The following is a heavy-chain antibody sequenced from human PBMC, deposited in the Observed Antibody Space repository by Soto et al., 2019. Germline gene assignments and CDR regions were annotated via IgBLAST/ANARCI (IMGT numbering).Heavy chain of an antibody. V-gene: IGHV1-3*01. CDR2: INGGNENT. CDR1: GYSFANHA. J-gene: IGHJ4*02. CDR3: ARGDHSGSWRIDY. D-gene: IGHD3-10*01. Sequence: QVQLVQSGAEVKMPGASAKVSCKASGYSFANHAIHWVRQAPGQRLEWLGVINGGNENTQFSQKFQGRVALTRDTSANTASVELSGLRSEDTAVYYCARGDHSGSWRIDYWGQGTLVTVSS.